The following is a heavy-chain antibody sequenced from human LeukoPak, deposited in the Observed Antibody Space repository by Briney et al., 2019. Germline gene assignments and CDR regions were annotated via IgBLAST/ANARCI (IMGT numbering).Heavy chain of an antibody. CDR3: ARLAIGGNSDY. D-gene: IGHD4-23*01. CDR1: GVSFSGYY. V-gene: IGHV4-39*01. CDR2: IYYSGST. Sequence: PSETLSLTCAVYGVSFSGYYWGWLRQPPGKGLEWIGSIYYSGSTYYNPSLKSRVTISVDTSKNQFSLKLSSVTAADTAVYYCARLAIGGNSDYWGQGTLVTVSS. J-gene: IGHJ4*02.